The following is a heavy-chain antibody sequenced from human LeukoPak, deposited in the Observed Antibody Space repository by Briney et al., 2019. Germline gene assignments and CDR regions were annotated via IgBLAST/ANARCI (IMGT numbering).Heavy chain of an antibody. J-gene: IGHJ4*02. CDR2: INPNSGGT. CDR1: GYTFTGYY. V-gene: IGHV1-2*02. CDR3: ARVKVFGVVTPDY. Sequence: GASVKVSCKASGYTFTGYYMHWVRQAPGQGLVWMGWINPNSGGTNYAQKFQGRVTMTRDTSISTAYMELSRLRSDDTAVYYCARVKVFGVVTPDYWGKGTLVTVSS. D-gene: IGHD3-3*01.